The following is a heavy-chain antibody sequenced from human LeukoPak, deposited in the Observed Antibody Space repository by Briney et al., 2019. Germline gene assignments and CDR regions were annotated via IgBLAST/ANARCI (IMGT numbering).Heavy chain of an antibody. V-gene: IGHV4-31*03. CDR3: ARDYRGGNWGIRVGYFDD. CDR2: IYYNWST. CDR1: GGSISSGGYY. Sequence: ASETLSLTCTVSGGSISSGGYYWSWIRQHPGKGLEWIGYIYYNWSTYYNPSLKSRVTISVDTSKNQFSLKLSSVTAADTAVYYCARDYRGGNWGIRVGYFDDWGQGTLVTVSS. J-gene: IGHJ4*02. D-gene: IGHD7-27*01.